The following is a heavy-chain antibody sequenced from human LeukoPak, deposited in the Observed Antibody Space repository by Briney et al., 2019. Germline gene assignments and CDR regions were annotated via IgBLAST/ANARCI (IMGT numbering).Heavy chain of an antibody. V-gene: IGHV3-30*02. D-gene: IGHD6-19*01. CDR2: IQYDGSNK. Sequence: GGSLRLSCAASGFTFSSYGMHWVRQATGKGLEWVAFIQYDGSNKYYADSVKGRFTISRDNSKNTLYLQMNSLRAEDTAVYYCAKGQVRMGIAVAGPFLADYWGQGTLVTVSS. J-gene: IGHJ4*02. CDR3: AKGQVRMGIAVAGPFLADY. CDR1: GFTFSSYG.